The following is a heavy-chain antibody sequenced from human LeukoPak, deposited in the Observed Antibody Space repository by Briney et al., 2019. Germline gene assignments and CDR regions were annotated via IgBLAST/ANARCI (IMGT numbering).Heavy chain of an antibody. D-gene: IGHD2-15*01. CDR2: ISSSGSTI. J-gene: IGHJ6*02. V-gene: IGHV3-11*01. CDR3: ARDHCSGGSCYPPKYYYYYYGMDV. CDR1: GYTFSDYY. Sequence: SCKASGYTFSDYYMSWIRQAPGKGLEWVSYISSSGSTIYYADSVKGRFTISRDNAKNSLYLQMNSLRAEDTAVYYCARDHCSGGSCYPPKYYYYYYGMDVWGQGTTVTVSS.